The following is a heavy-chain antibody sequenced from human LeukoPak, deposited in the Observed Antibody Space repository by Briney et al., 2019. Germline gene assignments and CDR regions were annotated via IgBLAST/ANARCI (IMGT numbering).Heavy chain of an antibody. CDR2: IYYSGST. J-gene: IGHJ4*02. D-gene: IGHD3-10*01. CDR1: GGSISSYY. Sequence: SETLSLTCTVSGGSISSYYWSWIRQPPGKGLEWIGYIYYSGSTNYNPFLKSRVTISVDTSKNQFSLKLSSVTAADTAVYYCARVSLVRGAPDYYFDYWGQGTLVTVSS. V-gene: IGHV4-59*12. CDR3: ARVSLVRGAPDYYFDY.